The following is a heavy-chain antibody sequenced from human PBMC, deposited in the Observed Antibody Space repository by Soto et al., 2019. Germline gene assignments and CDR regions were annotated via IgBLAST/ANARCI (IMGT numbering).Heavy chain of an antibody. CDR2: FDTEDGET. CDR3: ATYSGDRYAIDY. D-gene: IGHD6-25*01. J-gene: IGHJ4*02. Sequence: ASVKVSCKVSGYNLTELSMHWVRQAPGKGLEGMGGFDTEDGETIYAQKFQGRVTMTQDTSTDTAYMELSSLRSEDTAVYYCATYSGDRYAIDYWGQGTLVTVSS. V-gene: IGHV1-24*01. CDR1: GYNLTELS.